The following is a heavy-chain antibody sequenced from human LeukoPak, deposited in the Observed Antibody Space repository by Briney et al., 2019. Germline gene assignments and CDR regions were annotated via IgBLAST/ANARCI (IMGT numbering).Heavy chain of an antibody. CDR1: GYTFTSYA. J-gene: IGHJ1*01. CDR3: ARHYAPGTNRYFHH. D-gene: IGHD3-10*01. V-gene: IGHV1-69*13. CDR2: IIPIFGTA. Sequence: ASVKVSCKASGYTFTSYAISWVRQAPGQGLEWMGGIIPIFGTANYAQKFQGRVTITADESTSTAYMELSSLRSEDTAVYYCARHYAPGTNRYFHHWGQGTLVTVSS.